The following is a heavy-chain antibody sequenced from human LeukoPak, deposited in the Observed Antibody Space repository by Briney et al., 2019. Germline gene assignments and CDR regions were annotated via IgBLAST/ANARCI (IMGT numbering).Heavy chain of an antibody. J-gene: IGHJ4*02. CDR3: ARDRIRITFGGDRSGGLFDY. CDR2: INSDGSRT. Sequence: GGSLRLSCAASGFTFSNYWMHWVRQAPGKGLVWVSRINSDGSRTTYADSVKGRFTISRDNSKNTLFLQMNSLRAEDTAVYYCARDRIRITFGGDRSGGLFDYWGQGTLVTVSS. V-gene: IGHV3-74*01. CDR1: GFTFSNYW. D-gene: IGHD3-16*01.